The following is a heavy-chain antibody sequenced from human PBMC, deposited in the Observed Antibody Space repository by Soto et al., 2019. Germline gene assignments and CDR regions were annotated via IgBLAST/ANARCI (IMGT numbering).Heavy chain of an antibody. J-gene: IGHJ3*01. CDR1: GYTFTRHG. CDR2: ISVVNGNT. CDR3: VRDTGPYNYHYDAFDL. Sequence: QVQLVQSGVTVKEPGASMKVSCAASGYTFTRHGFSWVRQAPGQGLEWMGWISVVNGNTKFAERFHGRLTLTADTSTTTADMELRSLTSDDTATYYCVRDTGPYNYHYDAFDLWGQGTVVTVSS. D-gene: IGHD1-20*01. V-gene: IGHV1-18*04.